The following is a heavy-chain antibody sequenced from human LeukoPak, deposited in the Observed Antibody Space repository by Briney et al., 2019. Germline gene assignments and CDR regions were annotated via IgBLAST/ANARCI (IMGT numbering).Heavy chain of an antibody. CDR3: ARAGYYDSSGYYYWYIDY. D-gene: IGHD3-22*01. CDR1: GGSISSYY. CDR2: IYYSGST. Sequence: SETLSLTCTVSGGSISSYYWGWIRQPPGKGLEWIGSIYYSGSTYYNPSLKSRVTISVDTSKNQFSLKLSSVTAADTAVYYCARAGYYDSSGYYYWYIDYWGQGTLVTVSS. V-gene: IGHV4-39*01. J-gene: IGHJ4*02.